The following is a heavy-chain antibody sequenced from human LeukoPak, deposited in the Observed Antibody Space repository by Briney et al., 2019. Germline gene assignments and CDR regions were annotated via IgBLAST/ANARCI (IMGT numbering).Heavy chain of an antibody. J-gene: IGHJ5*02. CDR3: AGLHFALAEEFDP. D-gene: IGHD3-3*02. Sequence: SETLSLTCTVSGSSINGHWWSWIRQPPGKGLEWIGFIYFNGNILYNPFLKSRVTLSVDTFNNQFSLSLTSVTAADTAVYYCAGLHFALAEEFDPWGQGTLVTVSS. CDR1: GSSINGHW. CDR2: IYFNGNI. V-gene: IGHV4-59*08.